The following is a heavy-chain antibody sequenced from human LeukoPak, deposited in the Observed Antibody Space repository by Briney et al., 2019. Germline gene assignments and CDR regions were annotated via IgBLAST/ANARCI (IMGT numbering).Heavy chain of an antibody. Sequence: ASVKISCKASGYTFTDYYMHWVRQAPGQGLEWMGWINPNSGGTNYAQKFQGRVTMTRDTSISTAYMELSRLRSDDTAVYYCARGGGYSYGYVDYWGQGTLVTVSS. D-gene: IGHD5-18*01. CDR3: ARGGGYSYGYVDY. J-gene: IGHJ4*02. CDR2: INPNSGGT. CDR1: GYTFTDYY. V-gene: IGHV1-2*02.